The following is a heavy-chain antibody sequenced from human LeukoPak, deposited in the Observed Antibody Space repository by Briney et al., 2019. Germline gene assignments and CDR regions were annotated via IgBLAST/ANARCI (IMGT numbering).Heavy chain of an antibody. V-gene: IGHV3-9*01. CDR1: GFIFDDYA. D-gene: IGHD1-26*01. CDR3: AKDAGGYYYYYMGV. J-gene: IGHJ6*03. CDR2: ISWNSNTI. Sequence: GGSLRLSCAASGFIFDDYAMHWVRDAPGKGLEWVSGISWNSNTIVYADSVKGRFTISRDNAKISLYLQMTSLRPEDTALYYCAKDAGGYYYYYMGVWGKGTTVTISS.